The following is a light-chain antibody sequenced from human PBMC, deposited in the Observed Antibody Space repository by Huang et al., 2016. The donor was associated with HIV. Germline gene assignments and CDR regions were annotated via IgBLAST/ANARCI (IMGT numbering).Light chain of an antibody. CDR2: GAS. J-gene: IGKJ4*01. V-gene: IGKV3-20*01. Sequence: EIVLTQSPGTLSLSPGERATLSCRASQSVRSSSLAWYQQKPGQSPRRLIFGASNRATAIPDRCSGSGSATDFTLTISRLEPEDFAVYYCQQYGSSPLTFGGGTKVEIK. CDR1: QSVRSSS. CDR3: QQYGSSPLT.